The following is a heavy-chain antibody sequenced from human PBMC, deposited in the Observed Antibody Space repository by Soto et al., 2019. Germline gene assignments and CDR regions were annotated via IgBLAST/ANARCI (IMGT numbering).Heavy chain of an antibody. CDR3: ARDRALIAAAGIVSNWFDP. J-gene: IGHJ5*02. D-gene: IGHD6-13*01. CDR2: INAGNGNT. CDR1: GYTFTSYA. V-gene: IGHV1-3*01. Sequence: WASVKVSCKASGYTFTSYAMHWVRQAPGQRLEWMGWINAGNGNTKYSQKFQGRVTITRDTSASTAYMELSSLRSEDTAVYYCARDRALIAAAGIVSNWFDPWGQGTLVTVSS.